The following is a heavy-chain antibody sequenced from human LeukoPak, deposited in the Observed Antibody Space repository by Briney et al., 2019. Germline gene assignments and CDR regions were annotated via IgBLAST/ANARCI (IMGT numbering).Heavy chain of an antibody. CDR2: MNPNSGNT. Sequence: ASVKVSCKASGYTFTSYDINWVRQATGQGLEWMGWMNPNSGNTGYAQKFQGRVTMTRNTSISTAYMELSSLRSEDTAVYYCARGGFSSSWYLATGWVTTSFDYWGQGTLVTVSS. CDR3: ARGGFSSSWYLATGWVTTSFDY. J-gene: IGHJ4*02. CDR1: GYTFTSYD. D-gene: IGHD6-13*01. V-gene: IGHV1-8*01.